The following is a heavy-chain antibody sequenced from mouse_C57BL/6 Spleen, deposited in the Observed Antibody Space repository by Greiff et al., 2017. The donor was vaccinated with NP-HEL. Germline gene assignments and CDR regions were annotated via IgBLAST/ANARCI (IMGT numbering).Heavy chain of an antibody. Sequence: VQLQQSGGGLVKPGGSLKLSCAASGFTFSDYGMHWVRQAPEKGLEWVAYISSGSSTIYYADTVKGRFTISRDNAKNTLFLQMTSLRSEDTAMYYCARSSNYVYFDYWGQGTTLTVSS. CDR2: ISSGSSTI. D-gene: IGHD2-5*01. CDR3: ARSSNYVYFDY. CDR1: GFTFSDYG. J-gene: IGHJ2*01. V-gene: IGHV5-17*01.